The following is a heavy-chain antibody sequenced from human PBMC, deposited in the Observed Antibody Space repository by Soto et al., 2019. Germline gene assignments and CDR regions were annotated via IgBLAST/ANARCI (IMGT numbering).Heavy chain of an antibody. CDR3: ARGGWFGELYTPYGMDV. D-gene: IGHD3-10*01. V-gene: IGHV4-61*01. Sequence: PSETLSLTCTVSGGSVSSGSYYWSWIRQPPGKGLEWIGYIYYSGSTNYNPSLKSRVTISVDTSKNQFSLKLSSVTAADTAVYYCARGGWFGELYTPYGMDVWGQGTTVTVSS. J-gene: IGHJ6*02. CDR2: IYYSGST. CDR1: GGSVSSGSYY.